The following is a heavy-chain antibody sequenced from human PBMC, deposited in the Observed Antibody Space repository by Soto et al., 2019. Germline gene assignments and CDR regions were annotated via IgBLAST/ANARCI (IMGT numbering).Heavy chain of an antibody. V-gene: IGHV4-4*02. J-gene: IGHJ4*02. D-gene: IGHD2-15*01. Sequence: PSETLSLTCAVSGGSISSSNWWSWVRQPPGKGLEWIGEIYHSGSTNYNPSLKSRVTISVDKSKNQFSLKLSSVTAADTAVFYCASSPEYCSGGSCYGTFDYWGQGTLVTVSS. CDR2: IYHSGST. CDR3: ASSPEYCSGGSCYGTFDY. CDR1: GGSISSSNW.